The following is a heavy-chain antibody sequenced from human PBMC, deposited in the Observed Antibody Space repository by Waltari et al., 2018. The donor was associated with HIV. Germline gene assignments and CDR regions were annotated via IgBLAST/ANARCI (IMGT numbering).Heavy chain of an antibody. V-gene: IGHV3-21*01. D-gene: IGHD6-19*01. Sequence: EVQLVESGGGLVKPGGSLRLSCAASGFTFSSYSMNWVRQAPGKGLEWVSSISSSSSYIYYADSVKGRFTISRDNAKNSLYLQMNSLRAEDTAVYYCARDPPTYSSDAKGYWGQGTLVTVSS. CDR1: GFTFSSYS. J-gene: IGHJ4*02. CDR3: ARDPPTYSSDAKGY. CDR2: ISSSSSYI.